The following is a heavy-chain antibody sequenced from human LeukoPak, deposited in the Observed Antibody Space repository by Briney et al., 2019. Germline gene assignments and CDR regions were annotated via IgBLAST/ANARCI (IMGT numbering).Heavy chain of an antibody. CDR2: IGASGVYT. CDR1: GFSFFNSA. Sequence: GGSLRLSCAASGFSFFNSAMSWVRQAPGTGLEWVSGIGASGVYTYYADSVKGRFTISRDNPKDMLYLQMDSLTAEDTAVYYCAKGGSLYFFDSWGQGTLVTVSS. D-gene: IGHD1-26*01. J-gene: IGHJ4*02. CDR3: AKGGSLYFFDS. V-gene: IGHV3-23*01.